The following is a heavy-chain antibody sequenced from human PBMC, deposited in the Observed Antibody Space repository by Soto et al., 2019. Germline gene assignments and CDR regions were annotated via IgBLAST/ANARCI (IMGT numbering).Heavy chain of an antibody. CDR1: GDSISSYY. Sequence: HVQLQESGPGLVKPSETLSLTCTVSGDSISSYYWSWIRQPPGKGLEWIGYIHYSGSTNYNPSLKSRVTISVDTSKNQFSLKLSSVTAADTAIYYCARHVGYCSGGTCYNYWYFNLWGRGTLVTVSS. CDR3: ARHVGYCSGGTCYNYWYFNL. D-gene: IGHD2-15*01. CDR2: IHYSGST. V-gene: IGHV4-59*08. J-gene: IGHJ2*01.